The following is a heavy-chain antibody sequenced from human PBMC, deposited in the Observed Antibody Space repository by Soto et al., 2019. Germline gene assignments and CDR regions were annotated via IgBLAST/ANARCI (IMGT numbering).Heavy chain of an antibody. CDR2: INPNGGST. CDR1: GYIFTNFY. V-gene: IGHV1-46*03. J-gene: IGHJ4*02. D-gene: IGHD6-6*01. Sequence: QVQLVQPGAEVKKPGDSVKFSCKASGYIFTNFYIHWVRQAPGQGLEWIGIINPNGGSTNYAQNFQGRVTMTRDTSTSTVYMDLSSLRSEDTAVYYCTRGLASGDYWCQGTLITVSS. CDR3: TRGLASGDY.